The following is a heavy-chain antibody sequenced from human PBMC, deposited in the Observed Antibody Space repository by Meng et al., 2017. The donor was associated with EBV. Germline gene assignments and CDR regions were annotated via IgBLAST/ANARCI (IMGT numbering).Heavy chain of an antibody. CDR3: ARGVGTIFGVVIKNWFDP. D-gene: IGHD3-3*01. CDR1: GYTFNSYD. CDR2: MNPNSGNT. V-gene: IGHV1-8*01. J-gene: IGHJ5*02. Sequence: QVQLVQSGDGVKQPGDSVKVSCKASGYTFNSYDINWVRQATGQGLEWMGWMNPNSGNTGYAQKFQGRVTMTRNTSISTAYMELSSLRSEDTAVYYCARGVGTIFGVVIKNWFDPWGQGTLVTVSS.